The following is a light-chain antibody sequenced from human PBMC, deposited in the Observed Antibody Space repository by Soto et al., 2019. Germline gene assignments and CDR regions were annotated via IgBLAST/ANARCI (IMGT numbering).Light chain of an antibody. J-gene: IGLJ3*02. CDR3: AAWDDSLGGSWV. CDR2: AND. CDR1: SSNIGSNY. V-gene: IGLV1-47*02. Sequence: QSVLTQPPSASGTPGQRVIISCSGRSSNIGSNYVYWFQHLPGTAPKPLINANDQRPSGVPDRFSGSKSGTSASLAISGLRSEDEADYYCAAWDDSLGGSWVFGGGTKLTVL.